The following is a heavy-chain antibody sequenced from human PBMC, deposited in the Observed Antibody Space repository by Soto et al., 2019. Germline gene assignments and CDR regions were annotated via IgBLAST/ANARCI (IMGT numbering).Heavy chain of an antibody. CDR3: VRTGKTYYYDSSGYLSFDY. V-gene: IGHV1-69*06. Sequence: SVKVSCKASGGTFSSYAISWVRQAPGQGLEWMGGIIPIFGTANYAQKFQGRVTITADKSTSTAYMELSSLRSEGTAVYYCVRTGKTYYYDSSGYLSFDYWGQGTLVTVSS. D-gene: IGHD3-22*01. CDR2: IIPIFGTA. CDR1: GGTFSSYA. J-gene: IGHJ4*02.